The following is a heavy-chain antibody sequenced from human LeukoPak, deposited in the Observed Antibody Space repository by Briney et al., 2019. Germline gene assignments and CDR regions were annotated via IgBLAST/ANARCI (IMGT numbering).Heavy chain of an antibody. D-gene: IGHD4-17*01. CDR1: GFTFSSYG. J-gene: IGHJ4*02. V-gene: IGHV3-30*02. CDR2: IRYDGSNK. Sequence: GGSLRLSSAASGFTFSSYGMHWVRQAPGKGLEWVAFIRYDGSNKYYEDSVKGRFTISRDNSKNTLYLQMNSLRAEDTAVYYCAKSATVWGGYFDYWGQGTLVTVSS. CDR3: AKSATVWGGYFDY.